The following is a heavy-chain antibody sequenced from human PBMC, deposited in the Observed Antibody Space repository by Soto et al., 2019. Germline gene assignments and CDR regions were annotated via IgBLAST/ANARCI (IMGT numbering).Heavy chain of an antibody. J-gene: IGHJ4*02. CDR3: ASNTPGWGGGQLVLDY. V-gene: IGHV3-74*01. CDR1: GFTFSTFW. Sequence: EVQLVESGGGLVQPGGSLRLSCAASGFTFSTFWMHWVRQAPGKGLVWVSRINSDGSTTTYADSVKGRFTISGDNAKNPIYLEMTRLRSEDMAEYYSASNTPGWGGGQLVLDYWGQGTLVTVSS. CDR2: INSDGSTT. D-gene: IGHD6-13*01.